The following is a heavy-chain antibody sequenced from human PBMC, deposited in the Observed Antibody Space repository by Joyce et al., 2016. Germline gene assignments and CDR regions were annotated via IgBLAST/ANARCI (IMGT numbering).Heavy chain of an antibody. CDR2: ISYDGSNE. CDR1: GFTFTDYT. V-gene: IGHV3-30-3*01. J-gene: IGHJ3*02. Sequence: QVQLVESGGGVVQPGRSLRLSCAASGFTFTDYTMHGVRQAPGKGLEWVAVISYDGSNEYFADSVKGRFTISRDSSKSTLYLHMNSLRTEDTAVYYCARDLFKNSGGYCAFDIWGQGTMVTVSS. CDR3: ARDLFKNSGGYCAFDI. D-gene: IGHD2-21*02.